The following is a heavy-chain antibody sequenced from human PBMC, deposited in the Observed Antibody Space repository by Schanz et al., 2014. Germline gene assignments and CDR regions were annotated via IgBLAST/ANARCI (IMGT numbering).Heavy chain of an antibody. J-gene: IGHJ4*02. CDR2: INPSGGST. Sequence: QVQLVESGAEVKKPGASVKVSCKASGYTFTSYYMHWVRQAPGQGLEWMGIINPSGGSTSYAQKFQGRLTVTRDTSTSTVNMELSRLRSEDTDVYCCARGGFVDSTSFDSWGQGTLVTDS. CDR3: ARGGFVDSTSFDS. D-gene: IGHD2-2*01. V-gene: IGHV1-46*01. CDR1: GYTFTSYY.